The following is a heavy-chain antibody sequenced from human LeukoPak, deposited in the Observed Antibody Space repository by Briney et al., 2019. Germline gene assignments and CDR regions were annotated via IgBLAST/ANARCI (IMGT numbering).Heavy chain of an antibody. V-gene: IGHV3-48*03. CDR2: ISSGGNTQ. CDR1: GFSLSSYE. CDR3: ARDIVNGPFVISLES. J-gene: IGHJ4*02. D-gene: IGHD2-21*01. Sequence: GGSLRLSCAASGFSLSSYEMNWIRQVPGEGLEWVSHISSGGNTQYYADCVRGRFTMSRDDAKNSLDLQMDSLRIEDTGVYYCARDIVNGPFVISLESWGQGARVTVSS.